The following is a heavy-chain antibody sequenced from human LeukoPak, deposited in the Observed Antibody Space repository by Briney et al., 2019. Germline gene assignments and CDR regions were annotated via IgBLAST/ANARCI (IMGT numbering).Heavy chain of an antibody. CDR3: ASQWLVLGAFDY. Sequence: GGSLRLSCAASGFIFSSYGMHWVRQAPGKGLEWVAVIWYDGSNKYYADSVKGRFTISRDNSKNTLYLQMNSLRAEDTAVYYCASQWLVLGAFDYWGQGTLVTVSS. V-gene: IGHV3-33*01. J-gene: IGHJ4*02. D-gene: IGHD6-19*01. CDR1: GFIFSSYG. CDR2: IWYDGSNK.